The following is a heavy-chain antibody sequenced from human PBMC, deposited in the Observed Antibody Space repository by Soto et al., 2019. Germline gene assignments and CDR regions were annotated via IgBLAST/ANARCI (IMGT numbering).Heavy chain of an antibody. Sequence: QVQLVESGGGVVQPGRSLRLSCAASGFTFSSYGMHWVRQAPGKGLEWVAVISYDGSNKYYADSVKGRFTISRDNSKNTLYLQMNSLRAEDTAVYYCAKAVGGWYSSGWYGVGYWGQGTLVTVSS. V-gene: IGHV3-30*18. D-gene: IGHD6-19*01. CDR3: AKAVGGWYSSGWYGVGY. CDR1: GFTFSSYG. CDR2: ISYDGSNK. J-gene: IGHJ4*02.